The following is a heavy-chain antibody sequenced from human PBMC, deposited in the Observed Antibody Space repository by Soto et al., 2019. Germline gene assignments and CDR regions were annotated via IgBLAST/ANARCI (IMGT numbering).Heavy chain of an antibody. V-gene: IGHV1-8*01. Sequence: ASVKVSCKASGYTFTSYDINWVRQATGQGLEWMGWMNPNSGNTGYAQKFQGRVTMTRNTSISTAYMELSSLRSEDTAVYYCARGLKIRNRGYYYYYMDVWGKGTTVTVSS. CDR3: ARGLKIRNRGYYYYYMDV. CDR1: GYTFTSYD. J-gene: IGHJ6*03. D-gene: IGHD1-1*01. CDR2: MNPNSGNT.